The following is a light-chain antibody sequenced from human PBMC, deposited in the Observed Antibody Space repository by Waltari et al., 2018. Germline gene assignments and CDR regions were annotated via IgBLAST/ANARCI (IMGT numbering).Light chain of an antibody. Sequence: QSALTQPASVSGSPGQSITISCAGTISDVGRYNYVSWYQQHPGKAPELMIYEVDNRPSGVSNRFSGSKSGNTASLTISGLQADDEGDYYCSSYTSSGTVVFGGGTKLTVL. CDR3: SSYTSSGTVV. J-gene: IGLJ2*01. CDR2: EVD. CDR1: ISDVGRYNY. V-gene: IGLV2-14*01.